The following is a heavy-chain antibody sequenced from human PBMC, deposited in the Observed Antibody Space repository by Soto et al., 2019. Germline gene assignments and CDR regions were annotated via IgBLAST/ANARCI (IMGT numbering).Heavy chain of an antibody. CDR2: IYSGGST. CDR3: ARVGIAAAGNLDYYYYYYMDV. J-gene: IGHJ6*03. Sequence: VGSLRHSCASSGFTGSSNYMSWVRQAPGKGLEWVSVIYSGGSTYYADSVKGRFTISRHNSQHTLYLQMNILRAEDTAVYYCARVGIAAAGNLDYYYYYYMDVWGKGTTVTVSS. V-gene: IGHV3-53*04. CDR1: GFTGSSNY. D-gene: IGHD6-13*01.